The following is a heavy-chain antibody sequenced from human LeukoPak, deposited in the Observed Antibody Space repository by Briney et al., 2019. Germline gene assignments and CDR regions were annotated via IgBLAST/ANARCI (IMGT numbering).Heavy chain of an antibody. J-gene: IGHJ4*02. D-gene: IGHD6-19*01. CDR2: INPNSGGT. CDR3: ARIRRSSGWYKGNYFDY. V-gene: IGHV1-2*02. Sequence: GASVKVSCKASGYTFTGYYMHWVRQAPGQGLEWMGWINPNSGGTNYAQKFQGRVTMTRDTSISTAYMELSRLRSDDTAVYYCARIRRSSGWYKGNYFDYWGQGTLVTVSS. CDR1: GYTFTGYY.